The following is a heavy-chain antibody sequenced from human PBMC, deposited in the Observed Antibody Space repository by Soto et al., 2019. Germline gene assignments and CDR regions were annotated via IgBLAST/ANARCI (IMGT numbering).Heavy chain of an antibody. J-gene: IGHJ4*02. CDR1: GFTFSSYA. CDR3: AKDSYYDSSGYYHPYFDF. D-gene: IGHD3-22*01. Sequence: GGSLRLSCAASGFTFSSYAMGWVRQAPGKGLEWVSAISGSGDNTNYADSVKGRFTVSRDNSKNTRYLQMNSLRAEDTAVYYCAKDSYYDSSGYYHPYFDFWGQGTLVTVSS. CDR2: ISGSGDNT. V-gene: IGHV3-23*01.